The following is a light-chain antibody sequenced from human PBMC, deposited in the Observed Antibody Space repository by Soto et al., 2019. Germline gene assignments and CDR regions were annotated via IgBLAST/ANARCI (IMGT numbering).Light chain of an antibody. J-gene: IGLJ2*01. V-gene: IGLV2-14*01. CDR1: SSDVGGYDY. Sequence: QSALTQPASVSGSPGQSITISCTGTSSDVGGYDYVSWHQQHPGKVPKLIIYEVSKRPSGVSNRFSASKSGNTASLTIAGLHADDEADYYCSSYTSSSTVVFGGGTQLTVL. CDR3: SSYTSSSTVV. CDR2: EVS.